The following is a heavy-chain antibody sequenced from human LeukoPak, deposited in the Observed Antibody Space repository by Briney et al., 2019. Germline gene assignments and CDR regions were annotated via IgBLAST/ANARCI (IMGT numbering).Heavy chain of an antibody. CDR2: ISSSSSYI. D-gene: IGHD3-10*01. J-gene: IGHJ4*02. CDR1: GFTFSSYS. Sequence: GGSLRLSCAASGFTFSSYSMNWVRQAPGKGLEWVSSISSSSSYIYYADSVKGRFTISRDNAKNSLYLQMNSLRVEDTAVYYCAREDYYYGSGIDYWGQGTLVTVSS. CDR3: AREDYYYGSGIDY. V-gene: IGHV3-21*01.